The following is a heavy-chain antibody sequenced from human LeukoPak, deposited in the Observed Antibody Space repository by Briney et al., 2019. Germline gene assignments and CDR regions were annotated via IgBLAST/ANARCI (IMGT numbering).Heavy chain of an antibody. Sequence: PGGSLRLSCAASGFTFSSYGMHWVRQAPGKGLEWVAFIRYDGSNKYYADSVKGRFTISRDNSKNTLYLQMNSLRAEDTAVYYCATPSGGLYDSSGYFDYWGQGTLVTVSS. CDR1: GFTFSSYG. CDR3: ATPSGGLYDSSGYFDY. V-gene: IGHV3-30*02. D-gene: IGHD3-22*01. J-gene: IGHJ4*02. CDR2: IRYDGSNK.